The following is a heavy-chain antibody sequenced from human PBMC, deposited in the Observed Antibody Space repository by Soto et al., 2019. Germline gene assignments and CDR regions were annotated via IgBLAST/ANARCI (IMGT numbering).Heavy chain of an antibody. CDR3: APSTELSDWFDP. V-gene: IGHV4-34*01. CDR1: GGSFSGYY. Sequence: QVQLQQWGAGLLKPSETLSLTCAVYGGSFSGYYWSWIRQPPGKGLEWIGEINHSGSTNYNPSLKSRVTISVDTSKNQFSLKLSSVTAADTAVYYCAPSTELSDWFDPWGQGTLVTVSS. J-gene: IGHJ5*02. CDR2: INHSGST.